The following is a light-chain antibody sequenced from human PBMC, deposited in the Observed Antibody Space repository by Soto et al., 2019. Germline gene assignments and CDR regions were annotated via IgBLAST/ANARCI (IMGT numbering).Light chain of an antibody. Sequence: DIVVTQSPATLSVSPGERATLSCRASQSVSSDLAWYQQKPGQAPRLLIYGASTGATGIPARFSGSGSGTEFTLTISSLQSEDFAVYYCQQYNNWPPLTFGGGTKVEIK. CDR3: QQYNNWPPLT. V-gene: IGKV3-15*01. CDR1: QSVSSD. J-gene: IGKJ4*01. CDR2: GAS.